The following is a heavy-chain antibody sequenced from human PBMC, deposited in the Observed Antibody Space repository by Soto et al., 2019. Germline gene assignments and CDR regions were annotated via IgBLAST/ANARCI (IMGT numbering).Heavy chain of an antibody. CDR3: ARGPIVVVVAATPSWFDP. J-gene: IGHJ5*02. CDR2: INAGNGNT. V-gene: IGHV1-3*01. D-gene: IGHD2-15*01. Sequence: ASVKVSCKASGYTFTSYAMHWVRQAPGQRLEWMGWINAGNGNTKYSQKFQGRVTITRDTSASTAYMELSSLRSEDTAEYYCARGPIVVVVAATPSWFDPWGQGTLVTVSS. CDR1: GYTFTSYA.